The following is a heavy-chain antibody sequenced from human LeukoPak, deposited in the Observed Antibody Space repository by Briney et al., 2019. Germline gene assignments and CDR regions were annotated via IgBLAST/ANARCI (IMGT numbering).Heavy chain of an antibody. Sequence: GGSLRLSCAASVFTFSNYLISWVRQAPGKGLEWVSAISGNGVDTYYTDPVKGRFTISRTNSKNTLYLLITSLRPDDTAVYYCSIHRWLQSGTINYFEYWGQGTLVTVS. V-gene: IGHV3-23*01. CDR3: SIHRWLQSGTINYFEY. J-gene: IGHJ4*02. CDR1: VFTFSNYL. CDR2: ISGNGVDT. D-gene: IGHD5-24*01.